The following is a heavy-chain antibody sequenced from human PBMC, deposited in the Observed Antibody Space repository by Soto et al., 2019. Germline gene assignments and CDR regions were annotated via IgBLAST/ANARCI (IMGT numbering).Heavy chain of an antibody. CDR3: TRHTGYDSSLDY. CDR1: GYTFTGHW. V-gene: IGHV5-10-1*01. J-gene: IGHJ4*02. CDR2: IDPRDSYT. Sequence: GESLNISFPGSGYTFTGHWISWVRQMPGKGLEWMGRIDPRDSYTDYSPTVQGHVTMSADKSINTAYLQWSSLQASDTAVYYCTRHTGYDSSLDYWAQGTLVTVSS. D-gene: IGHD5-12*01.